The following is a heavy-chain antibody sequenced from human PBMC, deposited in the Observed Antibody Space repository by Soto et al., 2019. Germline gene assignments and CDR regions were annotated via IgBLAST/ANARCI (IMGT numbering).Heavy chain of an antibody. CDR3: ARSWNEYFDY. CDR2: IPSSGGTI. Sequence: EVHLVESGGGLVQPGGSLRLSCAASGFTFSNYEMNWVRQAPGKGLEWVSYIPSSGGTIYYADSVKGRLTISRDNAKKSLYLQMNSLRAEDTATYYCARSWNEYFDYWGKGALVTVSS. J-gene: IGHJ4*02. CDR1: GFTFSNYE. V-gene: IGHV3-48*03. D-gene: IGHD1-1*01.